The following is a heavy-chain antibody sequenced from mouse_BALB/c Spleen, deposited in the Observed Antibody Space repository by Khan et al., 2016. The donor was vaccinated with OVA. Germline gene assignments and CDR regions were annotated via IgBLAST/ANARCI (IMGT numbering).Heavy chain of an antibody. Sequence: QVQLQQSGPGLVAPSQSLSITCTISGFSLTNYGVHWVRQPPGKGLEWLVLMWGDGSTTYNSALKSRLTISKDNSKSHVFLKMNSLQTNDTAMYFCARQPYYHYNVMDYWGQGTSVTVSS. J-gene: IGHJ4*01. D-gene: IGHD2-10*01. CDR1: GFSLTNYG. CDR2: MWGDGST. CDR3: ARQPYYHYNVMDY. V-gene: IGHV2-6-1*01.